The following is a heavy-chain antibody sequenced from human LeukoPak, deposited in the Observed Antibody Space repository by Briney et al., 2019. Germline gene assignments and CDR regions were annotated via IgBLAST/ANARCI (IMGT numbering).Heavy chain of an antibody. D-gene: IGHD3-16*02. CDR2: IIPMFNLP. CDR1: GDSFSNYP. V-gene: IGHV1-69*13. Sequence: GASVKVSCKASGDSFSNYPIHWVRQAPGQGPEWMGGIIPMFNLPEYPQTFHGRVTITADESTKTVYLDMSSLRSEDTAVYYCARDPPDYDYVWGSYRYYYYWGQGTLVTVSS. CDR3: ARDPPDYDYVWGSYRYYYY. J-gene: IGHJ4*02.